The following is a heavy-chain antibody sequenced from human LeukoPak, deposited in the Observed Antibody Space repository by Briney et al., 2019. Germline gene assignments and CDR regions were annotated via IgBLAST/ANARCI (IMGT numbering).Heavy chain of an antibody. J-gene: IGHJ6*02. Sequence: GESLRLSCAASGFTFSDYYMSWIRQAPGKGLEWVSYISSSSSYTNYADSVKGRFTISRDNAKNSLYLQMNSLRAEDTAVYYCARSSNYYGSGSYPYGMDVWGQGTTVTVSS. V-gene: IGHV3-11*03. CDR3: ARSSNYYGSGSYPYGMDV. CDR2: ISSSSSYT. CDR1: GFTFSDYY. D-gene: IGHD3-10*01.